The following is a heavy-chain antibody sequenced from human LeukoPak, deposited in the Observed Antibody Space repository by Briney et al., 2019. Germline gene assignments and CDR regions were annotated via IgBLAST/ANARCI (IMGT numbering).Heavy chain of an antibody. D-gene: IGHD4-17*01. J-gene: IGHJ4*02. CDR2: INWSGGST. V-gene: IGHV3-20*04. Sequence: SGGSLTLSCAASGFTFDDYGMSWVRQAPGKGLEWVSGINWSGGSTCYAYSVKGRFTITIDNAKNSLYLQMNMLRAEDTALYYCARDQRATVTGKLDYWGQGTLVTVSS. CDR1: GFTFDDYG. CDR3: ARDQRATVTGKLDY.